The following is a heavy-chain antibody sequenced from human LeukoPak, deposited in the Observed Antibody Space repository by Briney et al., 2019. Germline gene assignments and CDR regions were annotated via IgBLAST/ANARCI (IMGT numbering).Heavy chain of an antibody. CDR3: ARDALYYYNSSGFNWFDP. CDR2: ISSSSSTI. V-gene: IGHV3-48*01. Sequence: PGGSLRLSCAASGFTFSSYSMNWVRQAPGKGLEWVSYISSSSSTIYYADSVKGRFTISRDNAKNSLYLQMNSLRAEDTAVYYCARDALYYYNSSGFNWFDPWGQGTLVTVSS. D-gene: IGHD3-22*01. J-gene: IGHJ5*02. CDR1: GFTFSSYS.